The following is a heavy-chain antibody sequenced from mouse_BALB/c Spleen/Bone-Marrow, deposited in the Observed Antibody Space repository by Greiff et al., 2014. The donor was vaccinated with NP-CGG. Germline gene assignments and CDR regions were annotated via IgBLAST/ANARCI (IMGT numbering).Heavy chain of an antibody. J-gene: IGHJ1*01. CDR2: INPSTGYT. CDR3: AREYYGSSGYFDV. CDR1: GYNFTSYW. D-gene: IGHD1-1*01. Sequence: VQLQESGAELAKPGASVKMSCKASGYNFTSYWMRWVKQRPGQGLEWIGHINPSTGYTEYNQKFKDKATLTADKSSSTAYMQLSSLTSEDSAVYYCAREYYGSSGYFDVWGAGTTVTVSS. V-gene: IGHV1-7*01.